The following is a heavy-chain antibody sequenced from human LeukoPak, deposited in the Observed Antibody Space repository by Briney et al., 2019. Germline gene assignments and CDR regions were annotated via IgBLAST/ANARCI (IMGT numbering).Heavy chain of an antibody. CDR1: GFTFSSYA. V-gene: IGHV3-23*01. CDR3: ASTVVTDAFDI. CDR2: FRGSGAAT. Sequence: GGSLRLSCAASGFTFSSYAMNWVRQAPGKGLKWVSGFRGSGAATFCADSVKGRFTISRDNSKNTLYLQMNSLRAEDTAVYYCASTVVTDAFDIWGQGTMVTVSS. D-gene: IGHD4-23*01. J-gene: IGHJ3*02.